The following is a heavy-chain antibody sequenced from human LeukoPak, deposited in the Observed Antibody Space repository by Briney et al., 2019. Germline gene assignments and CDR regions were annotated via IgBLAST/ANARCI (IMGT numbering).Heavy chain of an antibody. CDR1: GGSITQTNY. Sequence: SQTLSLTCDVSGGSITQTNYWTCVRQPPGKGLEWVGEVNPQGRTNYNPSLLRRVAISVDTSTNHVSLQMTSVTAADTAVYYCAREGGSCRPLDYSGQGTLVTVSS. V-gene: IGHV4-4*02. J-gene: IGHJ4*02. CDR2: VNPQGRT. CDR3: AREGGSCRPLDY. D-gene: IGHD3-10*01.